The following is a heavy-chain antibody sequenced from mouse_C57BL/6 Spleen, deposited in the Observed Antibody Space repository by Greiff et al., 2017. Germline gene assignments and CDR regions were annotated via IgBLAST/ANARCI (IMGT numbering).Heavy chain of an antibody. CDR2: INPNYGTT. D-gene: IGHD2-4*01. V-gene: IGHV1-39*01. J-gene: IGHJ1*03. CDR1: GYSFTDYN. Sequence: VHVKQSGPELVKPGASVKISCKASGYSFTDYNMNWVKQSNGKSLEWIGEINPNYGTTSYNQKFKGKATLTVDQSSSTAYMQLNSLTSEDSAVYYCARAEDYGSYWYFDVWGTGTTVTVSS. CDR3: ARAEDYGSYWYFDV.